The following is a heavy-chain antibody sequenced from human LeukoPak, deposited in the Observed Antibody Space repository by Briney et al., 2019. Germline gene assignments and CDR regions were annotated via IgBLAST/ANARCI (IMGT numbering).Heavy chain of an antibody. CDR1: GYSFSSFW. J-gene: IGHJ5*02. Sequence: GESLKISCKGSGYSFSSFWIAWVRQMPGKGLEWMGIIFPGDSDTRYRPPLQGQVTISVDKSIDTAFLQWNSLKASDSAIYYCARLTSFADLLTATRRSWFDPWGQGTLVTVSS. D-gene: IGHD2-21*02. CDR3: ARLTSFADLLTATRRSWFDP. CDR2: IFPGDSDT. V-gene: IGHV5-51*01.